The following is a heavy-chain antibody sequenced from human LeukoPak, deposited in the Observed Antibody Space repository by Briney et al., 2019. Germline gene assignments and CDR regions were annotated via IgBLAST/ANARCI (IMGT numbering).Heavy chain of an antibody. Sequence: GGSLRLSCAASGFTFSSTSMSWVRQAPGKGLEWVAVTVGGGDGTYYADSVKGRFTISRDNSNNTLYLQMNSLRAEDTAVYYCAKVGSHYDILTGSPYDYWGQGTLVTVSS. J-gene: IGHJ4*02. CDR2: TVGGGDGT. V-gene: IGHV3-23*01. D-gene: IGHD3-9*01. CDR3: AKVGSHYDILTGSPYDY. CDR1: GFTFSSTS.